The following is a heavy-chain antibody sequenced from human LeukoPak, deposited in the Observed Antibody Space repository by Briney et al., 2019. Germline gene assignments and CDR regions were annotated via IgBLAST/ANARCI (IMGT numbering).Heavy chain of an antibody. CDR2: RSSSSYT. V-gene: IGHV3-11*05. CDR3: ARGDYDSSGYYEV. CDR1: GFSLSDYS. Sequence: GGSLRLSCAASGFSLSDYSMSWIRQAPGKGLECISYRSSSSYTNYADSVKGRFTISRDNAKNSLYLQMNSLRAEDTAVYYCARGDYDSSGYYEVWGQGTLVTVSS. J-gene: IGHJ4*02. D-gene: IGHD3-22*01.